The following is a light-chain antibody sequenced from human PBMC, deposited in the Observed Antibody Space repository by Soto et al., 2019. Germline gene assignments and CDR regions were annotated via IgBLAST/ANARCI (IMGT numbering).Light chain of an antibody. CDR1: QSVSSTY. CDR3: QKYDNSPLT. V-gene: IGKV3-20*01. CDR2: GAC. J-gene: IGKJ4*01. Sequence: DIVLTQSPGTLSLSPGERATLSCRASQSVSSTYLAWYQQKPGQAPRLLLYGACNMATGIPDRFSGSGSGTDFTLTISRLEPEDFAVYYCQKYDNSPLTFGGGTKVEIK.